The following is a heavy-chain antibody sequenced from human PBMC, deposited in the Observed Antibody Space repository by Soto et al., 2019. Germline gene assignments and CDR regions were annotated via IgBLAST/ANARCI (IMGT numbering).Heavy chain of an antibody. CDR2: INHNTNT. CDR1: GGSFSDTY. V-gene: IGHV4-34*01. CDR3: ARLVYDSSGYRPG. J-gene: IGHJ4*02. Sequence: SETLSLTCAVYGGSFSDTYWNWFRQPPGKGLEWIGEINHNTNTIYNPSLTSRVTISVDTSKNHFSLKLSSVTAADTAVYYCARLVYDSSGYRPGWGQGTLVTVSS. D-gene: IGHD3-22*01.